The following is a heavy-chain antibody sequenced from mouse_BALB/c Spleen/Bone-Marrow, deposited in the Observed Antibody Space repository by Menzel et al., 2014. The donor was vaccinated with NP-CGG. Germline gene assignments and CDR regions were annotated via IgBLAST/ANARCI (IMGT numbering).Heavy chain of an antibody. V-gene: IGHV14-3*02. J-gene: IGHJ4*01. D-gene: IGHD4-1*01. CDR3: ARWEYYAMDY. Sequence: EVQLQESGAELVKPGASVKLSCTASGFNIKDTYMHWVKQRSEQGLEWIGRTDPANGNTKYDPKFQGKATITADTSSNTAYLQLSSLTSEDTAVYYCARWEYYAMDYWGQGTSVTVSS. CDR1: GFNIKDTY. CDR2: TDPANGNT.